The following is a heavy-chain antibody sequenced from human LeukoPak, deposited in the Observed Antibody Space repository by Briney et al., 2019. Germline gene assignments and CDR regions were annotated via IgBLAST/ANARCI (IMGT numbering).Heavy chain of an antibody. V-gene: IGHV4-30-4*08. CDR1: GGSISSGDYY. D-gene: IGHD1-26*01. Sequence: SETLSLTCTVSGGSISSGDYYWSWIRQPPGKGLEWIGYIYYSGSTYYNPSLKSRVTISVDTSKNQFSLKLSSVTAADTAVYYCARARRKSGDQWEHYYYYMDVWGKGTTVTVSS. J-gene: IGHJ6*03. CDR2: IYYSGST. CDR3: ARARRKSGDQWEHYYYYMDV.